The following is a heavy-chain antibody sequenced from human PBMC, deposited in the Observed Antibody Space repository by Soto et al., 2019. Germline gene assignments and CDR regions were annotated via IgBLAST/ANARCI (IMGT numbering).Heavy chain of an antibody. V-gene: IGHV4-4*07. CDR3: ARVRIAARTGLFGMDV. CDR2: IYTSGST. D-gene: IGHD6-6*01. J-gene: IGHJ6*02. Sequence: PSETLSLTCTVSGGSISSYYWSWIRQPAGKGLEWIGRIYTSGSTNYNPSLKSRVTMSVDTSKNQFSLKLSSVTAADTAVYYCARVRIAARTGLFGMDVWGQGTTVTVSS. CDR1: GGSISSYY.